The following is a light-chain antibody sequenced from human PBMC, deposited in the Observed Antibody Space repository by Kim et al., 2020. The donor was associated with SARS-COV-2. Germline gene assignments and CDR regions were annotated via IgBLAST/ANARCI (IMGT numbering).Light chain of an antibody. J-gene: IGKJ2*01. CDR2: GAS. V-gene: IGKV3-15*01. CDR1: QSISSK. Sequence: EIVMTQSPATLSVSPGERATLSCRASQSISSKLAWYQQKPGQAPRLLIYGASTRATDIPARFSASGSGTEFALTISSLQSEDFAVYYCQQYNDWPPGYTFGQGTKLEI. CDR3: QQYNDWPPGYT.